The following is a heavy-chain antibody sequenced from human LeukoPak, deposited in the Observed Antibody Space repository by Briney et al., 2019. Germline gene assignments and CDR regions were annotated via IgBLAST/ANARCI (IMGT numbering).Heavy chain of an antibody. CDR1: GGSFSSGNYH. D-gene: IGHD4-17*01. Sequence: PSETLSLTCTVSGGSFSSGNYHWDWIRQPPGKGLEWIASIYYSGDTYYNPSLKSRVTISVDTSKNQFSLKLSSVTAAGTAVYHCVRYCRSSDYYHFDHWGQGTLVTVSS. CDR3: VRYCRSSDYYHFDH. J-gene: IGHJ4*02. CDR2: IYYSGDT. V-gene: IGHV4-39*01.